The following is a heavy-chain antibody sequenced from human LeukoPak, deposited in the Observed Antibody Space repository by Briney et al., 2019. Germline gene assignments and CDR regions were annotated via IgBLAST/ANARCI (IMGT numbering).Heavy chain of an antibody. CDR1: GFTFSSYC. V-gene: IGHV3-7*01. Sequence: GGSLRLSCAASGFTFSSYCMTWVRQAPGKGLEWLANIKQDGSEEYYVDSVKGRFTISRDNAKNSLYLQMNSLRAEDTAVYYYARFGPLCYYYYVDVWGKGTTVTVSS. CDR3: ARFGPLCYYYYVDV. CDR2: IKQDGSEE. J-gene: IGHJ6*03. D-gene: IGHD3/OR15-3a*01.